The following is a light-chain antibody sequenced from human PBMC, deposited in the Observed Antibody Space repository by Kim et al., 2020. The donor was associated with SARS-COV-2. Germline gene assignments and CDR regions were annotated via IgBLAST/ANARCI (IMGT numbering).Light chain of an antibody. CDR2: EAS. V-gene: IGKV3-15*01. CDR1: QTISNN. CDR3: QHYKNWPPWT. Sequence: EIVMTQFPATLSESPGNTVTLSCRASQTISNNLAWYQQKPGQAPRLLIYEASTRASGIPARFSGSGSGTEFTLTISSLQSEDFAVYYCQHYKNWPPWTFGQGTKVDIK. J-gene: IGKJ1*01.